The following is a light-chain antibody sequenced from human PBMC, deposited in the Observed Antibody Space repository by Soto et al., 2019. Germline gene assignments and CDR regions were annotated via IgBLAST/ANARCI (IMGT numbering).Light chain of an antibody. Sequence: DIQMTQSKSSLSASVGDRVTITCRASQSISTYLNWYQQKPGKAPNLLIFAASTLQSGVPSRFSGSGSGTDFTLTIRSLQPEDFATYYCQQSYTVPLTFGGGTKVDI. CDR1: QSISTY. CDR3: QQSYTVPLT. J-gene: IGKJ4*01. CDR2: AAS. V-gene: IGKV1-39*01.